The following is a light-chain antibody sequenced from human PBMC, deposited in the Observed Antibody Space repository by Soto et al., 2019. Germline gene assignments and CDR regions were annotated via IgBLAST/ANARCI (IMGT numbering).Light chain of an antibody. Sequence: DMQMTQSPSSLSASVGDRVTITCQASQDISNYLNWHQQKPGKAPKLLIYDASNLETGVPSRFSGSGSGTDFTFTISSLQPEDIATYYCQQYDNLPLTFGGGTKVDIK. CDR3: QQYDNLPLT. CDR2: DAS. V-gene: IGKV1-33*01. J-gene: IGKJ4*01. CDR1: QDISNY.